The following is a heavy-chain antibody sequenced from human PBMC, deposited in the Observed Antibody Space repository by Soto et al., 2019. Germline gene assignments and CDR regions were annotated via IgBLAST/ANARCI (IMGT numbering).Heavy chain of an antibody. CDR2: IKQDGGEK. D-gene: IGHD3-3*01. V-gene: IGHV3-7*01. CDR1: GFTFSSYW. Sequence: EVQLVESGGGLVQPGGSLRLSCAASGFTFSSYWMSWVRQAPGKGLEWVANIKQDGGEKYYVASVTGRFNISRDNVKNYLYLQLNSLRAEDTAVYYCARALDLRDFWSGQFGGVWFDTWDQGTLVTVSS. CDR3: ARALDLRDFWSGQFGGVWFDT. J-gene: IGHJ5*02.